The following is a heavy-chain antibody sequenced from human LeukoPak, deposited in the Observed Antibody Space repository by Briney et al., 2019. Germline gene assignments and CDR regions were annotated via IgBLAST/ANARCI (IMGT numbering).Heavy chain of an antibody. V-gene: IGHV1-18*01. D-gene: IGHD3-22*01. Sequence: GASVKVSCKASGYTFTSYGISWMRQAPGQGLEWMGWISAYNGNTNYAQKLQGRVTMTTDTSTSTAYMELRSLRSDDTAVYYCARDPSVYYYDSSGYHWGQGTLVTVSS. CDR2: ISAYNGNT. J-gene: IGHJ4*02. CDR1: GYTFTSYG. CDR3: ARDPSVYYYDSSGYH.